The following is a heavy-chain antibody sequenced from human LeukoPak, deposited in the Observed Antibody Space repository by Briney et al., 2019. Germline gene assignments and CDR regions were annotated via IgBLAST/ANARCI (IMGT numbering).Heavy chain of an antibody. V-gene: IGHV4-59*12. CDR2: IYYSGST. CDR1: GGSISSYY. CDR3: AIGRYYDILTGYYSGPDY. Sequence: PSETLSLTCTVSGGSISSYYWSWIRQPPGKGLEWIGYIYYSGSTNYNPSLKSRVTISVDTSKNQFSLKLSSVTAADTAVYYCAIGRYYDILTGYYSGPDYWGQGTLVTVSS. D-gene: IGHD3-9*01. J-gene: IGHJ4*02.